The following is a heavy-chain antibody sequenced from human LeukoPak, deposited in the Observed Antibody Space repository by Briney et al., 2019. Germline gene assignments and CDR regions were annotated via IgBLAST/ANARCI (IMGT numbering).Heavy chain of an antibody. CDR3: WRVWIQVWSEVDY. Sequence: ASVKVSCKASGYTCTGYYMHWGRKAPAQGLEWMGWVNPNSGGTNYAQKFHDRLTMTRDTSISTAYFVMRRPRTDDPAVYYYWRVWIQVWSEVDYWGQGTLVTVSS. CDR1: GYTCTGYY. J-gene: IGHJ4*02. CDR2: VNPNSGGT. V-gene: IGHV1-2*02. D-gene: IGHD5-18*01.